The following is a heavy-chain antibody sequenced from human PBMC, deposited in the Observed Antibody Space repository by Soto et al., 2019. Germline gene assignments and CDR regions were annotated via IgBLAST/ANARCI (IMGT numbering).Heavy chain of an antibody. V-gene: IGHV1-69*06. D-gene: IGHD1-1*01. CDR3: ARVRQGCSANNCYFDP. J-gene: IGHJ5*01. CDR2: IIPIFGTA. Sequence: SVKVSCKASGGTFSSYAISWVRQAPGQGLEWMGGIIPIFGTANYAQKFQGRVTITADKSTSTAYMELSSLRSEDTAIYYCARVRQGCSANNCYFDPWGQGTQVTVSS. CDR1: GGTFSSYA.